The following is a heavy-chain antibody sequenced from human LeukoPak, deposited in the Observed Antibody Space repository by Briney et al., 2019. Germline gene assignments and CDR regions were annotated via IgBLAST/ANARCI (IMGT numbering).Heavy chain of an antibody. Sequence: GESLKISCQGSGYSFTNSWIGWVRQMPGKGLEWMGIIYPGDSDTTYSPSFQGQVTISADKSISTAYLQWSSLKASDTAMYYCASLRSYYDSSGYYFGYWGQGTLVTVSS. J-gene: IGHJ4*02. D-gene: IGHD3-22*01. V-gene: IGHV5-51*01. CDR2: IYPGDSDT. CDR3: ASLRSYYDSSGYYFGY. CDR1: GYSFTNSW.